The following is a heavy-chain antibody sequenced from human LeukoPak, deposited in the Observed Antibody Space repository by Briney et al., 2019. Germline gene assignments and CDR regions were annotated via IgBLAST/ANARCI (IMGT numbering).Heavy chain of an antibody. J-gene: IGHJ6*02. CDR3: ASSSPYYYGSGSDYYYYGMDV. D-gene: IGHD3-10*01. CDR2: ISYDGSNK. Sequence: GGSLRLSCAASGFTFSSYAMHWVRQAPGKGLEWVAVISYDGSNKYYADSVKGRFTISRDNAKNSLYLQMNSLRAEDTAVYYCASSSPYYYGSGSDYYYYGMDVWGQGTTVTVSS. V-gene: IGHV3-30-3*01. CDR1: GFTFSSYA.